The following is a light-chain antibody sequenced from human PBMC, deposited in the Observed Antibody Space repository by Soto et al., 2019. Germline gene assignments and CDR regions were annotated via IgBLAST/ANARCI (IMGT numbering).Light chain of an antibody. CDR1: SSDVGLYAS. Sequence: QSAPTQPASVSGSPGQSMTISRTGTSSDVGLYASVSWHQQHPGKAPQLMIYAVSNRPSGLSNRFSASKSGNTASLFISGLQAEDEADYYCSSYTSDSSYVFGSGTKVTVL. V-gene: IGLV2-14*01. CDR3: SSYTSDSSYV. J-gene: IGLJ1*01. CDR2: AVS.